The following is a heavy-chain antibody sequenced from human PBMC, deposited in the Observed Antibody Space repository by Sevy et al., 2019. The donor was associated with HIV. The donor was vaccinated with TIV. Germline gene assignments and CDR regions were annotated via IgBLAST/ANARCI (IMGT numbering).Heavy chain of an antibody. Sequence: GESLKISCKGSGYRFTNYWLGWVRQMPGKGLEWMGMIYPGDSDTRYSPSFQGQVRISADKSISTAYLQWTSLKASDTAMYYCAGVIVATTYPIRVHESDIWGQGTMVTVSS. V-gene: IGHV5-51*01. CDR2: IYPGDSDT. J-gene: IGHJ3*02. D-gene: IGHD5-12*01. CDR1: GYRFTNYW. CDR3: AGVIVATTYPIRVHESDI.